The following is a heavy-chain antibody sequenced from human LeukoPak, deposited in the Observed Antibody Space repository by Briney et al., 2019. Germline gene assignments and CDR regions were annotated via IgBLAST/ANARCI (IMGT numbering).Heavy chain of an antibody. CDR2: INPDGGST. CDR3: ARAPRNSSTMLDF. D-gene: IGHD6-13*01. J-gene: IGHJ4*02. Sequence: ASVKVSCKASGYTFTSYWIQWVRQAPGQGLEWMGLINPDGGSTAYAHRFQGRVIMTRDTSTSTAYMDLSSLRSEDTAVYHCARAPRNSSTMLDFWGQGTLVSISS. CDR1: GYTFTSYW. V-gene: IGHV1-46*01.